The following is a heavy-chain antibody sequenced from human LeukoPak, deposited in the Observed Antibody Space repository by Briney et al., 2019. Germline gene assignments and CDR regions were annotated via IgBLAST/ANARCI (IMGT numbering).Heavy chain of an antibody. D-gene: IGHD1-20*01. V-gene: IGHV1-69*13. CDR2: IIPIFGTA. Sequence: GASVXVSCKASGGXFXSXXXXXVXQXPGQXXXXXGGIIPIFGTANYAQKFQGSVTITADESTSTAYMELSSLRSEDTAVYYCACSYNWNGGYFDYWGQGTLVTVSS. J-gene: IGHJ4*02. CDR1: GGXFXSXX. CDR3: ACSYNWNGGYFDY.